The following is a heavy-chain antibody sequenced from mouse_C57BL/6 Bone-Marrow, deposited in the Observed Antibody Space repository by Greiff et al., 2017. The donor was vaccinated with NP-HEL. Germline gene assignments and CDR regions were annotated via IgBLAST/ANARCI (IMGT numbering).Heavy chain of an antibody. J-gene: IGHJ3*01. V-gene: IGHV10-1*01. D-gene: IGHD2-4*01. Sequence: VQLKESGGGLVQPKGSLKLSCAASGFSFNTYAMNWVRQAPGKGLEWVARIRSKSNNYATYYADSVKDRFTISRDDSESMLYLQMNNLKTEDTAMYYCVRHEGNDYEGFAYWGQGTLVTVSA. CDR2: IRSKSNNYAT. CDR3: VRHEGNDYEGFAY. CDR1: GFSFNTYA.